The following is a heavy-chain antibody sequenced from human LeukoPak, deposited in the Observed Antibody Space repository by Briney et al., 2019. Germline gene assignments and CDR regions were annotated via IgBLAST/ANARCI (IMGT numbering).Heavy chain of an antibody. CDR3: ARANSSGWRYYFDY. Sequence: PGGSLRLSCAASGFTFSSYWMSWVRQAPGKGLEWVANIKQDGSEKYYVDSVKGRFTISRDNAKNSLYLQMNSLRAEDTAVYYCARANSSGWRYYFDYWGQGTLVTVSS. CDR2: IKQDGSEK. D-gene: IGHD6-25*01. CDR1: GFTFSSYW. J-gene: IGHJ4*02. V-gene: IGHV3-7*01.